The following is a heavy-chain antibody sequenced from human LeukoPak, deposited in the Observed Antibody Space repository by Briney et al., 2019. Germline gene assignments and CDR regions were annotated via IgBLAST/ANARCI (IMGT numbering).Heavy chain of an antibody. CDR1: GFTFSSYA. Sequence: PGGSLRLSCEASGFTFSSYAMSWVRQAPGKGLGSVSAISGSGGSTYYADSVKGRFTISRDNSKNTLYLQMNSLRAEDTAVYYCAKARRSLNYYGSGSPFDYWGQATLVTASS. CDR2: ISGSGGST. J-gene: IGHJ4*02. V-gene: IGHV3-23*01. D-gene: IGHD3-10*01. CDR3: AKARRSLNYYGSGSPFDY.